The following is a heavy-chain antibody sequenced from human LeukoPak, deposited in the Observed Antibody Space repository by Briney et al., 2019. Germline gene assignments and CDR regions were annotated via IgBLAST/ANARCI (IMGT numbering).Heavy chain of an antibody. D-gene: IGHD2-15*01. CDR1: GFTFSSYW. CDR3: ARRSGYYYYGMDV. V-gene: IGHV3-7*01. J-gene: IGHJ6*02. Sequence: GGSLRLSCAASGFTFSSYWMSWVRQAPGKGLEWVANIKQDGSEKYYVDSVKGRFTISRGNAKNSLYLQMNSLRAEDTAVYYCARRSGYYYYGMDVWGQGTTVTVSS. CDR2: IKQDGSEK.